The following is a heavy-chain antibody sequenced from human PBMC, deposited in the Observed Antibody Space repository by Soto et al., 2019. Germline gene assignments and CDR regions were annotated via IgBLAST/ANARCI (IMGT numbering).Heavy chain of an antibody. V-gene: IGHV4-34*01. CDR1: GGSFSGYY. Sequence: SETLSLTCAVYGGSFSGYYWSWIRQPPVNGLEWIGEINHSGSTNYNPSLKSRVTISVDTSKNQFSLKLSSVTAADTAVYYCASGKLERYYYGMDVWGQGTTVTVSS. CDR3: ASGKLERYYYGMDV. D-gene: IGHD1-1*01. J-gene: IGHJ6*02. CDR2: INHSGST.